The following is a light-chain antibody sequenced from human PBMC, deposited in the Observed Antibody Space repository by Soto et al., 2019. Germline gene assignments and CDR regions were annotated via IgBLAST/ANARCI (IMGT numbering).Light chain of an antibody. CDR1: QTVGTN. J-gene: IGKJ4*01. CDR3: QQEYNIHPLT. Sequence: DIVMTQSPATLSVSPGERVTLSCRASQTVGTNLDWYQQKPGRAPRLLIYDASTRRTGVPVRFRGSGSETEFTLTITSMQPEDVAAYYCQQEYNIHPLTFGGGTKVEIK. CDR2: DAS. V-gene: IGKV3-15*01.